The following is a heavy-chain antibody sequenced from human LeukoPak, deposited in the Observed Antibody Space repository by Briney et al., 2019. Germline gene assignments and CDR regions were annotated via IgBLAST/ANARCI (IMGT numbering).Heavy chain of an antibody. CDR2: ISSYSDYI. J-gene: IGHJ3*02. Sequence: NPGGSLRLSCAASGFTFSSYNMNWVRQAPGKGLEWVSSISSYSDYIYYADSVKSRFTISKDNAENSLYLQMNSLRAEDMAVYFCARPYSSSSPDGFDIWGQGTMVTVSS. CDR3: ARPYSSSSPDGFDI. V-gene: IGHV3-21*01. CDR1: GFTFSSYN. D-gene: IGHD6-13*01.